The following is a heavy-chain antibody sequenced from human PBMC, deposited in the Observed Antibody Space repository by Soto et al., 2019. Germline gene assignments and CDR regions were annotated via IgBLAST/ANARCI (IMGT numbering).Heavy chain of an antibody. V-gene: IGHV3-23*01. CDR1: GITFTAYA. J-gene: IGHJ4*02. CDR2: ISGSGGST. Sequence: EVQLLESGGGLVQPGGSLRLSCAASGITFTAYAMSWVRQAPGKGLEWVSSISGSGGSTYYADSVKCRLTISRDNSKKTMYLKMNSLRAEDTAVYYCATIIIPAATNFYWGQGTLVTVSS. CDR3: ATIIIPAATNFY. D-gene: IGHD2-2*01.